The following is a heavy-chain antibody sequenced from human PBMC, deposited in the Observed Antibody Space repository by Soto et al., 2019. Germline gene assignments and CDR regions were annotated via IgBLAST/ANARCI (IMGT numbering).Heavy chain of an antibody. V-gene: IGHV4-31*03. CDR1: GGSISSGGYY. J-gene: IGHJ6*02. CDR2: IYYSGST. D-gene: IGHD3-3*01. Sequence: PSETLSLTCTVSGGSISSGGYYWSWIRQHPGKGLEWIGYIYYSGSTYYNPSLKSRVTISVDTSKNQFSLKLSSVTAADTAVYYCARDKYYDFLSGTPDYGMDVWGQGTTVTVSS. CDR3: ARDKYYDFLSGTPDYGMDV.